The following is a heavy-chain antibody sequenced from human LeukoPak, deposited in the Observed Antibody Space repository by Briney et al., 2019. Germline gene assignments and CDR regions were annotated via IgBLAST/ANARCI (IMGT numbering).Heavy chain of an antibody. CDR3: ARDIYGSGYGYFDQ. CDR2: IHYTGET. D-gene: IGHD3-10*01. J-gene: IGHJ4*02. Sequence: SQTLSLTCSVSGVSMSTYFWSWIRQPPGKGLEWLAFIHYTGETNYNPSLRRRLTISVDTSNNQFSLRLSSLTAADTAFSYCARDIYGSGYGYFDQWGQGALVTVSS. V-gene: IGHV4-59*01. CDR1: GVSMSTYF.